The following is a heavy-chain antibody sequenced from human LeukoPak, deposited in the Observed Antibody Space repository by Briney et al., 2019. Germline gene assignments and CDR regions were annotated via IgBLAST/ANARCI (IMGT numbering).Heavy chain of an antibody. CDR2: ISAYNAYT. J-gene: IGHJ4*02. Sequence: GASVKVSCKASGYTFTSYGITWVRQAPGQGLEWMGWISAYNAYTYYAQKLQGRVTMTTDTSTSTAYMELSSLRSEDTAVYYCARDTSGYSSGGLDYWGQGTLVTVSS. V-gene: IGHV1-18*01. D-gene: IGHD6-19*01. CDR3: ARDTSGYSSGGLDY. CDR1: GYTFTSYG.